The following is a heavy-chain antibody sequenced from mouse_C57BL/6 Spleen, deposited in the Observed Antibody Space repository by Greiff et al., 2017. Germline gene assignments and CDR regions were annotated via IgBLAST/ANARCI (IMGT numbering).Heavy chain of an antibody. CDR1: GYTFTDYY. V-gene: IGHV1-26*01. Sequence: VQLQQSGPELVKPGASVKISCKASGYTFTDYYMNWVKQSHGKSLEWIGDINPNNGGTSYNQKFKGKATLTVDKSSSTAYMELRSLTSEDAAVYYCARNGYYDYDVWFAYWGQGTLVTVSA. D-gene: IGHD2-4*01. CDR3: ARNGYYDYDVWFAY. J-gene: IGHJ3*01. CDR2: INPNNGGT.